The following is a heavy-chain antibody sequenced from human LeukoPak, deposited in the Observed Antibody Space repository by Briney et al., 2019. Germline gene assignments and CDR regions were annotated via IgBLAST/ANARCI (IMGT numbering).Heavy chain of an antibody. J-gene: IGHJ6*03. CDR1: GFTFSSYG. CDR2: IRYDGSNK. CDR3: ARDPYSGSYGDYYYYFMDV. V-gene: IGHV3-30*02. Sequence: GGSLRLSCAASGFTFSSYGMHWVRQAPGKGLEWVAFIRYDGSNKYYADSVKGRFTISRDNAKNSLYLQMNSLRAEDTAVYYCARDPYSGSYGDYYYYFMDVWGKGTTVTISS. D-gene: IGHD1-26*01.